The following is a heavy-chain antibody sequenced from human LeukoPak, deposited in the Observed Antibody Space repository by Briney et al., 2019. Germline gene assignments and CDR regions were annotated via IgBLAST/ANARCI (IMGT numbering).Heavy chain of an antibody. Sequence: PGASLRLSCAASGFTFSNYGMNRVRQAPGKGLEWVSGISGSGGGTYYADSVKGRFTTSRDSSKNTLYLQMTSLRAEDTAIYYCAKSPSVTLVGLDVWGQGTTVTVSS. CDR3: AKSPSVTLVGLDV. D-gene: IGHD4-11*01. CDR2: ISGSGGGT. CDR1: GFTFSNYG. V-gene: IGHV3-23*01. J-gene: IGHJ6*02.